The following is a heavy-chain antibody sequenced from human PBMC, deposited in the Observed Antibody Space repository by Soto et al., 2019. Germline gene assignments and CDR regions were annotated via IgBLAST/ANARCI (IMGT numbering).Heavy chain of an antibody. CDR2: ISSSSSYI. Sequence: EVQLVESGGGLVKPGGSLRLSCAASGFTFSSYSMNWVRQAPGKGLEWVSSISSSSSYIYYADSVKGRFTISRDNAKNSLSLQMNSLRAEDTAVYYCAIVGGSDAFDIWGQGTMVTVSS. J-gene: IGHJ3*02. CDR1: GFTFSSYS. CDR3: AIVGGSDAFDI. V-gene: IGHV3-21*01. D-gene: IGHD3-10*01.